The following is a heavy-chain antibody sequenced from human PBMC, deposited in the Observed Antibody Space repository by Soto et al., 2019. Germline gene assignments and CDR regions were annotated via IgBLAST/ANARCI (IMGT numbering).Heavy chain of an antibody. CDR2: IDYDGVNK. J-gene: IGHJ6*02. CDR3: ARVPYYYGSGSYYNRYYYGMDV. Sequence: GGSLRLSCAASGFTFYNYAMNWVRQAPGKGLEWVSTIDYDGVNKHYADSVKGRFTVSRDNSKDTVDLQMNSLRAEDTAVYYCARVPYYYGSGSYYNRYYYGMDVWGQGTTVTVSS. CDR1: GFTFYNYA. V-gene: IGHV3-23*01. D-gene: IGHD3-10*01.